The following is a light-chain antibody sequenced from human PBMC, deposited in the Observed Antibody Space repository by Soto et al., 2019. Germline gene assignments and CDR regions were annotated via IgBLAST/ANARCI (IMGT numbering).Light chain of an antibody. Sequence: QSVLTQPPSVSGAPGQRVTISCTGSSSNIGAGYDVHWFQQFPGTAPKLLIYRSYNRPSGVPDQFSGSKSGTSASLAITGLQAEDEADFYCQSYDSSLSAYVFGTGTKVTLL. V-gene: IGLV1-40*01. CDR3: QSYDSSLSAYV. CDR1: SSNIGAGYD. J-gene: IGLJ1*01. CDR2: RSY.